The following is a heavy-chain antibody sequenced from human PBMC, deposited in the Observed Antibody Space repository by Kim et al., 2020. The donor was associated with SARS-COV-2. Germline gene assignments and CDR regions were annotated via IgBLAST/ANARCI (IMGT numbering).Heavy chain of an antibody. CDR3: ARRGDMVRGVIVPGWFDP. V-gene: IGHV7-4-1*02. CDR1: GYTFSGYA. D-gene: IGHD3-10*01. J-gene: IGHJ5*02. CDR2: INTNTGNP. Sequence: ASVKVSCKASGYTFSGYAMHWVRQAPGQGLEWMGWINTNTGNPTYAQGFTGRFVFSLDTSVSTAYLQISSLKAEDTAVYYCARRGDMVRGVIVPGWFDPWGQGTLVTVSS.